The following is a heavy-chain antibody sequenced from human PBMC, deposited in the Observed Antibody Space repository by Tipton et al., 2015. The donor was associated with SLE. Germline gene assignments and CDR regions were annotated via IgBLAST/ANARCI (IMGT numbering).Heavy chain of an antibody. V-gene: IGHV1-18*01. Sequence: QSGPEVKKPGASVRVSCKASGYTFSNYGISWVRQAPGHGLEWMGWISVYNEDTDQAQKFQGRVTMTTDISASTAYMELRSLSSEDPALYYCAIFDFWSGYQRANTGCDTGGQGTLVTVAS. CDR3: AIFDFWSGYQRANTGCDT. CDR1: GYTFSNYG. CDR2: ISVYNEDT. J-gene: IGHJ5*02. D-gene: IGHD3-3*01.